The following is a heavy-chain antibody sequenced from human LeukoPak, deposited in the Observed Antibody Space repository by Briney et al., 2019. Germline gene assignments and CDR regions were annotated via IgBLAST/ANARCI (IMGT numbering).Heavy chain of an antibody. CDR1: GGSISPGGYY. V-gene: IGHV4-31*03. J-gene: IGHJ6*02. D-gene: IGHD2-15*01. CDR2: IYYSGST. Sequence: TLSLTCTVSGGSISPGGYYWSWIRQHPGKALEWIGYIYYSGSTYYNPSLKSRVTISVDTSKNQFSLKLSSVTAADTAVYYCARTYCSGGGCYSGSPYYYYYYGMDVWGQGTTVTVSS. CDR3: ARTYCSGGGCYSGSPYYYYYYGMDV.